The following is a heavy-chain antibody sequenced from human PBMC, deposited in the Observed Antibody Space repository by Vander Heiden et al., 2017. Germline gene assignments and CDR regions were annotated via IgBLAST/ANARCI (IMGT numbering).Heavy chain of an antibody. V-gene: IGHV4-4*02. Sequence: QLQLRESGPGLVKPSGTLSLTCVVSGDSITRSNWWSWVRQPPGKGLEWIGEIYHTGSTTYNPSLKSRVTMSVDKSKNQFSLNLRSVTAADTAVYYCVRGSGYFDYWGQGTLVTVSS. CDR1: GDSITRSNW. CDR3: VRGSGYFDY. CDR2: IYHTGST. D-gene: IGHD3-10*01. J-gene: IGHJ4*02.